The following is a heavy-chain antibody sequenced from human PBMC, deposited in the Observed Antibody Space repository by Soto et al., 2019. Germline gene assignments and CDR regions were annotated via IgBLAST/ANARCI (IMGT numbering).Heavy chain of an antibody. V-gene: IGHV3-48*02. CDR1: GFTFSSYS. D-gene: IGHD3-22*01. CDR3: ARDSSGYNEYYFDY. J-gene: IGHJ4*02. CDR2: ISSSSTI. Sequence: GGSLRLSCAASGFTFSSYSMNWVRQAPGKGLEWVSYISSSSTIYYAVSVKGRFTISRDYAKNSLYLQMNSLRDEDTAVYYCARDSSGYNEYYFDYWGQGTLVTVSS.